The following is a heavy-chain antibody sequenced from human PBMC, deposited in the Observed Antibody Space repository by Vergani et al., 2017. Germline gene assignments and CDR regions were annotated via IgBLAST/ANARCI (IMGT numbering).Heavy chain of an antibody. D-gene: IGHD6-13*01. V-gene: IGHV4-4*07. J-gene: IGHJ6*01. CDR1: GGSISSYY. Sequence: QVQLQESGPGLVKPSETLSLTCTVSGGSISSYYWSWIRQPAGKGLEWIGRIYTSGSTNYNPSLKSRVTMSVDTSKNQFSLKLSSVTAADTAVYYCAREGGSSCPTYSYVRDVGGQGPRSPSPQ. CDR2: IYTSGST. CDR3: AREGGSSCPTYSYVRDV.